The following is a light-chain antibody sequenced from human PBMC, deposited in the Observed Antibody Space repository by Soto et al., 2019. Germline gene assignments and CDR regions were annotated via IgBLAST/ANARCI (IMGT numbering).Light chain of an antibody. J-gene: IGKJ2*01. CDR2: DSS. V-gene: IGKV3-15*01. CDR3: RHSTIWLYP. Sequence: IMVSKSPAALSVSTGEGVTLSCRASQDVYSNLDWYQQKPGQAPRLLMYDSSTRATGIPARFSGSGSGIEFTLTISSLQSEDCTPYYCRHSTIWLYPFCQGTKLDIK. CDR1: QDVYSN.